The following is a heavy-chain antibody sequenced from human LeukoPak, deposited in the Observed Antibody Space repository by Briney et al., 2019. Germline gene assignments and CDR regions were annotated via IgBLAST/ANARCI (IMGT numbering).Heavy chain of an antibody. V-gene: IGHV3-53*01. D-gene: IGHD2-21*02. CDR2: IYSGGST. CDR3: ARVQGYCGGDCPFDY. J-gene: IGHJ4*02. CDR1: GFTVSSNY. Sequence: PGGSLRLSCAASGFTVSSNYMSWVRQAPGKGLEWVSVIYSGGSTYYADSVKGRFTISRDNAKNSLYLQMNSLRAEDTAVYYCARVQGYCGGDCPFDYWGQGTLVTVSS.